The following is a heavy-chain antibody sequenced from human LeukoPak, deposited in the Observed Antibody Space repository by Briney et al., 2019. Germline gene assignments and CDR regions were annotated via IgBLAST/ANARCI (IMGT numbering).Heavy chain of an antibody. Sequence: SETLSLTCTVSGQSISNTFYWAWIRQSPGKGLEWLGSIHHSGNRFESGSTHYNPSLRSRVSVSADTSKNQFSLRLTSVIAADTAVYFCARNASSGFFNDWGQGMLVTVSS. CDR1: GQSISNTFY. V-gene: IGHV4-38-2*02. CDR2: IHHSGNRFESGST. CDR3: ARNASSGFFND. D-gene: IGHD6-25*01. J-gene: IGHJ1*01.